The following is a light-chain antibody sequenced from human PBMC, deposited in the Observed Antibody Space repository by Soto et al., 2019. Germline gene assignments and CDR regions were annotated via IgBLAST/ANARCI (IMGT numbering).Light chain of an antibody. Sequence: QSALAQPASVSGSPGQSITISCTGSSNDVGGYKYVSWYQQHPGKAPKLMIYEVSNRPSGISNRFSGSKSGNTASLTISGLQAEDEADYYCSSHTGCSTLVFGGGTKVTVL. CDR1: SNDVGGYKY. CDR2: EVS. CDR3: SSHTGCSTLV. V-gene: IGLV2-14*01. J-gene: IGLJ2*01.